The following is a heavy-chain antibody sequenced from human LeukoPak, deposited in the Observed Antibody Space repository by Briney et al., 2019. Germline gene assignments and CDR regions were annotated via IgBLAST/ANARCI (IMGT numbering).Heavy chain of an antibody. CDR2: ISAYNGNT. V-gene: IGHV1-18*01. D-gene: IGHD3-16*02. J-gene: IGHJ4*02. Sequence: ASVKVSCKASGYTFTSYGISWVRQAPGQGLEWMGWISAYNGNTNYAQKLQGRVTMTTDTSTSTAYMELRRLRSDDTAVYYCARDGIMITVGVVIALDYWGQGTLVTVSS. CDR3: ARDGIMITVGVVIALDY. CDR1: GYTFTSYG.